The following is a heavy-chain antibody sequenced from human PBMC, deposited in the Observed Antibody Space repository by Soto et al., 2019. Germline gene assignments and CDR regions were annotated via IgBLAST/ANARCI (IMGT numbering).Heavy chain of an antibody. CDR3: ARDLRFLEWLSHFDY. D-gene: IGHD3-3*01. J-gene: IGHJ4*02. CDR1: GFTFSSYW. CDR2: INSDGSST. V-gene: IGHV3-74*01. Sequence: EVQLVESGGGLVQPGGSLRLSCEASGFTFSSYWMHWVRQAPGKGLVWVSRINSDGSSTSYADSVKGRFTISRDNAKNTLYLQMNSLRAEDTAVYYCARDLRFLEWLSHFDYWGQGTLVTVSS.